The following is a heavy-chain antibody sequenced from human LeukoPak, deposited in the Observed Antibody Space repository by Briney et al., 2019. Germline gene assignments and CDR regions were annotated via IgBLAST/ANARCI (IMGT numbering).Heavy chain of an antibody. CDR2: INPSGGST. V-gene: IGHV1-46*01. J-gene: IGHJ4*02. Sequence: ASVKVSCKASGGTFSNYATGWVRQAPGQGLEWMGIINPSGGSTNYAQKFQGRVTMTRDTSTSTVYMELSSLRSEDTAVYYCARGEGEKVVILPADFDSWGQGTLVTVSS. CDR1: GGTFSNYA. D-gene: IGHD2/OR15-2a*01. CDR3: ARGEGEKVVILPADFDS.